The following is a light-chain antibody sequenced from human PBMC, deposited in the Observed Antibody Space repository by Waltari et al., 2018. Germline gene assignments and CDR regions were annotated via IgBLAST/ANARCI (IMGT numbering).Light chain of an antibody. J-gene: IGKJ2*01. CDR2: AAA. CDR3: QQFNSHPYT. V-gene: IGKV1-9*01. CDR1: QGISSY. Sequence: DTQLTQSPSSPPASVGDSVTITGRASQGISSYLAWYQQKPGKAPKLLIYAAATLQSGVPSRFSGSGSGSDFTLTISSLQPEDFAIYFCQQFNSHPYTFGQGTKLEI.